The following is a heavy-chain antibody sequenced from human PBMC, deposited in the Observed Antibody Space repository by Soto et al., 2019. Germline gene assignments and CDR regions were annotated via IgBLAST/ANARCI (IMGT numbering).Heavy chain of an antibody. CDR2: ISGSGGST. CDR3: AKDRWYYYDSSGYYRPGAFDI. CDR1: GFTFSSYA. D-gene: IGHD3-22*01. Sequence: PGGSLRLSCAASGFTFSSYAMSWVRQAPGKGLEWVSAISGSGGSTYYADSVKGRFTISRDNSKNTLYLQMNSLRAEDTAVYYCAKDRWYYYDSSGYYRPGAFDIWGQGTMVTVSS. J-gene: IGHJ3*02. V-gene: IGHV3-23*01.